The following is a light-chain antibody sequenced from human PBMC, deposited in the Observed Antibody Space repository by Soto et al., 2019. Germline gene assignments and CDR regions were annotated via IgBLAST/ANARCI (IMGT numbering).Light chain of an antibody. CDR2: DAS. J-gene: IGKJ1*01. Sequence: DIQMTQSPSTLSASVGDRVTITCRASQSINNWLAWYQQKPGRAPKFVIYDASNLESGVPSRFSGSASGTEFTLTISSLQPDDFATYYCQQYNSYPWTFGQGTKVDIK. CDR3: QQYNSYPWT. V-gene: IGKV1-5*01. CDR1: QSINNW.